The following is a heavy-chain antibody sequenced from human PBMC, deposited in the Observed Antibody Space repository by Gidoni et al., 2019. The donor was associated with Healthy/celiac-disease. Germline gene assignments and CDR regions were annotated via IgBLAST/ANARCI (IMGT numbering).Heavy chain of an antibody. CDR1: GGSFSGYY. J-gene: IGHJ4*02. CDR2: INHSGST. CDR3: ARGPIMGLAAAGTKLGY. Sequence: QVQLQQWGAGLLKPSETLSLTCAVYGGSFSGYYWSWIRQPPGKGLEWIGEINHSGSTNYNPSLKSRATISVDTSKNQFSLKLSSVTAADTAVYYCARGPIMGLAAAGTKLGYWGQGTLVTVSS. V-gene: IGHV4-34*01. D-gene: IGHD6-13*01.